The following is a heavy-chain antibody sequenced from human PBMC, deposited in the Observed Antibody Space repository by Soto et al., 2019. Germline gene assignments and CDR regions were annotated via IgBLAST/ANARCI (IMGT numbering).Heavy chain of an antibody. J-gene: IGHJ5*02. CDR1: GGSISSGGYY. D-gene: IGHD1-26*01. V-gene: IGHV4-31*03. Sequence: QVQLQESGPGLVKPSQTLSLTCTVSGGSISSGGYYWSWIRQHPGKGLEWIGYIYYSGSTYYNPSLKSRVTISVDTSNNQFSLKLSSVTAAYTAVYYCAGLGWELENWFDPWGQGTLVTVSS. CDR3: AGLGWELENWFDP. CDR2: IYYSGST.